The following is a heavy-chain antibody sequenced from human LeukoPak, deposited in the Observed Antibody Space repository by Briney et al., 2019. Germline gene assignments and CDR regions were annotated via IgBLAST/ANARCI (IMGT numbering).Heavy chain of an antibody. CDR2: INAGNGHT. CDR3: ARGIWSATRVDYYLDN. CDR1: GYTFSGYA. V-gene: IGHV1-3*01. D-gene: IGHD5-24*01. J-gene: IGHJ4*02. Sequence: GASVKVSCKASGYTFSGYAIHWVRQAPGQGFEWMGWINAGNGHTKYSQNFQGRVTITRDSSANIVYMELSSLTSEDTAVYYCARGIWSATRVDYYLDNWGRGTLVTVSS.